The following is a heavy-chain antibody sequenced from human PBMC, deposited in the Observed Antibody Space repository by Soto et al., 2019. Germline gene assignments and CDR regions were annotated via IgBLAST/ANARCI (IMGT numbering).Heavy chain of an antibody. Sequence: EVQLVQSGAEVKKPGESLKISCKGSGYSFTNYWIGWVRQMPGKGLEWMGVIYPGDSDTRYSPSLQGQVTISADKSINPAYLQWSSLKASDTAMYYCARRRSGSFGPDVFDVWGQGTMVTVSS. CDR3: ARRRSGSFGPDVFDV. CDR1: GYSFTNYW. J-gene: IGHJ3*01. V-gene: IGHV5-51*01. D-gene: IGHD1-26*01. CDR2: IYPGDSDT.